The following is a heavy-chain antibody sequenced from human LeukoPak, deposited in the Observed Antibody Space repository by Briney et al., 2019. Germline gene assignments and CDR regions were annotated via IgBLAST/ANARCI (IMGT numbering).Heavy chain of an antibody. Sequence: GSLRLSCAASGFNFSATYMTWIRQAPGKGLEWVSYLSNRGIIINYADSVKGRFTISRDDAKSSLYLHMNNLRTEDTALYYCASGGDYVGIAATFRYWGQGSLVTVSS. J-gene: IGHJ4*02. CDR1: GFNFSATY. CDR2: LSNRGIII. V-gene: IGHV3-11*01. CDR3: ASGGDYVGIAATFRY. D-gene: IGHD4-23*01.